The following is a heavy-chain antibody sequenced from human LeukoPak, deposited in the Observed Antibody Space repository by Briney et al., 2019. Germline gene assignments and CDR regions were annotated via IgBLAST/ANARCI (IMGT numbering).Heavy chain of an antibody. J-gene: IGHJ4*02. D-gene: IGHD2-21*02. CDR3: ANFYVVTDDFDY. V-gene: IGHV3-23*01. CDR2: ISGSGGST. CDR1: GFTFSSYA. Sequence: GGSLRLSCAASGFTFSSYAMIWVRQAPGKGLEWVSAISGSGGSTYYADSVKGRFTISRDNSKNTLYLQMNSLRAEDKAVYYCANFYVVTDDFDYWGQGTLVTVSS.